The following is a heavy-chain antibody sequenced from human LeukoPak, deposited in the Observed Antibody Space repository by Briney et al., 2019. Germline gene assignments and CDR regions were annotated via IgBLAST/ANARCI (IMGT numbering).Heavy chain of an antibody. CDR2: ICGSSNSI. CDR1: GFTFSSYG. V-gene: IGHV3-48*01. J-gene: IGHJ3*02. CDR3: ARSPII. Sequence: GGSLRLSCAASGFTFSSYGMTWVRQAPGKGLEWVSYICGSSNSIYYADSVKGRFTISRDNARNSLYLQMNSLRAEDTAVYYCARSPIIWGQGTMVTVSS.